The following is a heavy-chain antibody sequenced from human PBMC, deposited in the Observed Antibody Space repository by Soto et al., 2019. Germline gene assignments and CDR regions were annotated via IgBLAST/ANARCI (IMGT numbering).Heavy chain of an antibody. V-gene: IGHV3-23*01. CDR1: GFTFSSYA. CDR2: ISGSGGST. J-gene: IGHJ5*02. D-gene: IGHD1-26*01. Sequence: PGGSLRLSCAASGFTFSSYAMSWVRQAPGKGLEWVSAISGSGGSTYYADSVKGRFTISRDNSKNTLYLQMNSRRAEDTAVYYCAKARSGATYNWFDPWGQGTLVTVSS. CDR3: AKARSGATYNWFDP.